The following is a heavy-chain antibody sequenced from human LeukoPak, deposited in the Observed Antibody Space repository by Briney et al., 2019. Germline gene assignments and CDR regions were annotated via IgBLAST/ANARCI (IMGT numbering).Heavy chain of an antibody. CDR2: ISGVSSDI. V-gene: IGHV3-11*01. Sequence: GGSLRLSCAASGLTFSDYYMTWIRQAPGKGLEWVSYISGVSSDIYYADSVKGRFTISRDNAKKSVFLQMNSLRAGDTAVYYCARGGAHGMDVWGQGTTVTVSS. J-gene: IGHJ6*02. D-gene: IGHD1-26*01. CDR1: GLTFSDYY. CDR3: ARGGAHGMDV.